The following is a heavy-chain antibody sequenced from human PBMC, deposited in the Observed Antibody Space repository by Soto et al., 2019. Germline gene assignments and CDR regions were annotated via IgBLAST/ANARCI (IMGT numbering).Heavy chain of an antibody. J-gene: IGHJ4*02. Sequence: QVQLQQWGAGLLKPSETLSLTCAVYGGSFSGYWTWIRQPPGKGLEWIGEIHDRGSTKYNPSLKGRVTISRGTSKNQCSLHLRSVTAADTATYYCARGGLRSSAIGGQGTLVTVPS. CDR2: IHDRGST. CDR3: ARGGLRSSAI. D-gene: IGHD2-2*01. CDR1: GGSFSGY. V-gene: IGHV4-34*01.